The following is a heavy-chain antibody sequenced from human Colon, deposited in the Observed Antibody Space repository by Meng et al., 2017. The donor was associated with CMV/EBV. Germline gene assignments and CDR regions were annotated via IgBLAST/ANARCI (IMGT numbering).Heavy chain of an antibody. Sequence: GESLKISCAASGFTFSDYYMSWIRQAPGKGLEWVSYISSSGSTIYYADSVKGRFTISRDNAKNSLYLQMNSLRAEDTAVYYCAREEWVTSTGGMDVWGQGTTVTV. CDR2: ISSSGSTI. J-gene: IGHJ6*02. CDR3: AREEWVTSTGGMDV. CDR1: GFTFSDYY. D-gene: IGHD1-26*01. V-gene: IGHV3-11*01.